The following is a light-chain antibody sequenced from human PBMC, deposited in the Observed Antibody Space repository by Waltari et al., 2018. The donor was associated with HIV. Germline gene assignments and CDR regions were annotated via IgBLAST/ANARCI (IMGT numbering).Light chain of an antibody. CDR2: EAS. V-gene: IGKV1-5*03. J-gene: IGKJ1*01. CDR1: QSISKW. Sequence: IQMTQSPSTLSAFVGDRVTITCRASQSISKWLAWYQQKPGQAPKVLIYEASRLKSEVPSRFSGSGSGTEFSLTISSLQPEDFVTYYCQQYTTTWTFGQGTKVQIK. CDR3: QQYTTTWT.